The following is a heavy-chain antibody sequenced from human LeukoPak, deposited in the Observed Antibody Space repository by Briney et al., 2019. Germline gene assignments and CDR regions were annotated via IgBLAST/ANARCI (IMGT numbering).Heavy chain of an antibody. D-gene: IGHD3-3*01. V-gene: IGHV6-1*01. J-gene: IGHJ4*02. CDR1: GDSVSSNSAA. Sequence: SQTLSLTCAISGDSVSSNSAAWNWIRQSPSRGLEWLVRTYYRSKWYNDYAVSVKSRITINSDTSKNQFSLQLNSVTPEDTAVYYCAGETSFRYYDFWSGWDYWGQGTLVTVSS. CDR3: AGETSFRYYDFWSGWDY. CDR2: TYYRSKWYN.